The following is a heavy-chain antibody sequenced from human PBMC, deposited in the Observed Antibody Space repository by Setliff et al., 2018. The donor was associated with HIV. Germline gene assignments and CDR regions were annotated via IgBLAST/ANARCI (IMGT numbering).Heavy chain of an antibody. V-gene: IGHV3-23*01. CDR2: TTSNGRTT. D-gene: IGHD2-8*01. J-gene: IGHJ4*02. CDR1: GFTFSAYA. Sequence: GGSLRLSCAASGFTFSAYAMTWVRRAPGRGLEWVSATTSNGRTTDYAESVRGRFTISRDESENTIFLEMNNVRVEDTALYYCARHVWSNGPRDYWGQGTLVTVSS. CDR3: ARHVWSNGPRDY.